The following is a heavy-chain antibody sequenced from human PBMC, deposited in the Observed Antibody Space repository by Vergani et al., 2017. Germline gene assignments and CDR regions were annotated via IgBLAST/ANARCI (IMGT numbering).Heavy chain of an antibody. CDR1: GFTFSNAW. J-gene: IGHJ4*02. CDR2: IKSKTDGGTT. D-gene: IGHD3-22*01. Sequence: EVQLVESGGSLVKPGGSLRLSCAASGFTFSNAWMSWVRQAPGKGLEWVGRIKSKTDGGTTDYAAPVKGRFTISRDDSKNTLYLQMNSLKTEDTAVYYCTTSYYYDSSGRDYWGQGTLVTVSS. CDR3: TTSYYYDSSGRDY. V-gene: IGHV3-15*01.